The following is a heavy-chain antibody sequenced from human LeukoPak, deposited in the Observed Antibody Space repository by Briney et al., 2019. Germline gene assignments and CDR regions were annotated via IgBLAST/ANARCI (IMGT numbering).Heavy chain of an antibody. J-gene: IGHJ6*02. D-gene: IGHD2-2*01. CDR1: GFTFSSYA. Sequence: TGGSLRLSCAASGFTFSSYAMSWVRQAPGKGLEWASAISGSGGSTYYADSVKGRFTISRDNSKNTLFLQMNSLRAEDTAVYYCAKRYCTGTSCSYYYYYGMDVWGQGTTVTVSS. V-gene: IGHV3-23*01. CDR3: AKRYCTGTSCSYYYYYGMDV. CDR2: ISGSGGST.